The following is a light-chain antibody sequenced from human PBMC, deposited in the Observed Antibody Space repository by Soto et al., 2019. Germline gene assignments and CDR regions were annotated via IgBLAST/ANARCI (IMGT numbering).Light chain of an antibody. V-gene: IGKV1-5*03. J-gene: IGKJ1*01. CDR2: KAS. CDR3: QHYNSYSEA. CDR1: QTISSW. Sequence: DIKITQSPSTLSGSVGDRVTITCRASQTISSWLAWYPQKPGKAPKILIYKASTLKSGVPSRFSGSGAGTEFTRTISSLQPDDFETDYCQHYNSYSEAFGQGTKVDI.